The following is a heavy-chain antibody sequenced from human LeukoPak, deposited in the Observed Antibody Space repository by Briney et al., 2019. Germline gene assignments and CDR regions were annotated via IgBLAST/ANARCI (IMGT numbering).Heavy chain of an antibody. CDR1: GYTFTGYY. CDR3: ARALVGAAYNWFDP. J-gene: IGHJ5*02. D-gene: IGHD1-26*01. V-gene: IGHV1-2*02. Sequence: ASVKVSCKASGYTFTGYYMHWVRQAPGQGLEWMGWINPNSGGTNYAQKFQGRVTMTRDTSISTAYMELSRRRSDDTAVYYCARALVGAAYNWFDPWGQGTLVTVSS. CDR2: INPNSGGT.